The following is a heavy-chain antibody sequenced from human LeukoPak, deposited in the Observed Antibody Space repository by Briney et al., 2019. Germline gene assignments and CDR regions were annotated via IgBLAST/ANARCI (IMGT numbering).Heavy chain of an antibody. CDR1: GGTFSSYA. D-gene: IGHD3-10*01. CDR3: ARDWGRSITMVRGVILRAFDI. Sequence: ASVKVSCKASGGTFSSYAISWVRQAPGQGLEWMGWISAYNGNTNYAQKLQGRVTMTTDTSTSTAYMELRSLRSDDTAVYYCARDWGRSITMVRGVILRAFDIWGQGTMVTVSS. CDR2: ISAYNGNT. V-gene: IGHV1-18*01. J-gene: IGHJ3*02.